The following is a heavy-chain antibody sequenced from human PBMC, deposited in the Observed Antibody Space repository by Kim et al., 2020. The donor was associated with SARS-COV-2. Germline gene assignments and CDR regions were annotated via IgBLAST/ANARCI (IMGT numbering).Heavy chain of an antibody. CDR2: IHGYNGNT. D-gene: IGHD1-20*01. Sequence: ASVKVSCKASGYTFTHYSMHWVRQAPGQRLEWLGWIHGYNGNTHYSQKLQGRVAITSDTSASTVYLELSRLRSEDAALYYCARPFNYNDVLEYWGQGSLVTVSS. J-gene: IGHJ4*02. CDR3: ARPFNYNDVLEY. CDR1: GYTFTHYS. V-gene: IGHV1-3*01.